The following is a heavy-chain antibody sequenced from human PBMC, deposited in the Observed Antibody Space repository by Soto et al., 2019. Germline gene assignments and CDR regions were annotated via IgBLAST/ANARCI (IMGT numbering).Heavy chain of an antibody. J-gene: IGHJ4*02. CDR2: ISHLETT. D-gene: IGHD5-12*01. CDR1: GASITYGAFS. Sequence: PSETLSLTCTVSGASITYGAFSLSWIRQSPGKGLEWLGYISHLETTDFHASFKSRLTMSIDRARNQFSLRLTSVTAADVAVYYCARGGGYDPFDSWGQGVLVTVSS. CDR3: ARGGGYDPFDS. V-gene: IGHV4-30-2*06.